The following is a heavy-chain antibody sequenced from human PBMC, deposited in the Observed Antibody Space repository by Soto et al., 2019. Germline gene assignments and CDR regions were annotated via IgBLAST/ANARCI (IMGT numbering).Heavy chain of an antibody. J-gene: IGHJ4*02. CDR1: GGSFSGYY. CDR2: IDHSGST. V-gene: IGHV4-34*01. Sequence: SETLSLTCGVNGGSFSGYYWNWIRQSPGKGLEWIGEIDHSGSTNYNPSLKSRVTILVDTSRSQLSLKLSFVTAADTAVYFCARARYYDWCFDLWGLGTPVTVSS. D-gene: IGHD3-9*01. CDR3: ARARYYDWCFDL.